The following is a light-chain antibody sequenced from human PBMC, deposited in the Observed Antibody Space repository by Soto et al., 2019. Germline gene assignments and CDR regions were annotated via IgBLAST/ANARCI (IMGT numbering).Light chain of an antibody. CDR3: TSWTTSTTMI. J-gene: IGLJ2*01. Sequence: QSALTQPASVSGSPGQSITISSTGTSSDIGAYNFVSWYQQHPGKAPKLMLYDVNIRPSGVSNRFSGSKSGNTASLTISGFQAEDEADYYCTSWTTSTTMIFGGGTKLTVL. V-gene: IGLV2-14*03. CDR1: SSDIGAYNF. CDR2: DVN.